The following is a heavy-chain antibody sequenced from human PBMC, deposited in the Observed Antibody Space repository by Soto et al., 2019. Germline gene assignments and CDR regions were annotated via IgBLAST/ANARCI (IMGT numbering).Heavy chain of an antibody. CDR3: AREDSSTTVPGRFLTYYFDY. CDR1: GYTFTGYY. V-gene: IGHV1-2*04. CDR2: INPNSGGT. J-gene: IGHJ4*02. Sequence: ASVKVSCKASGYTFTGYYMHWVRQAPGQGLEWMGWINPNSGGTNYAQKFQGWVTMTRDTSISTAYMELSRLRSDDTAVYYCAREDSSTTVPGRFLTYYFDYWGQGTLVTVSS. D-gene: IGHD4-17*01.